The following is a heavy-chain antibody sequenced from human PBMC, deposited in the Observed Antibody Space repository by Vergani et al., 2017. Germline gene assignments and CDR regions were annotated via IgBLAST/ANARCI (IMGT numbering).Heavy chain of an antibody. V-gene: IGHV4-30-2*01. D-gene: IGHD3-22*01. Sequence: QLQLQESGSGLVKPSQTLSLTCAVSGGSISSGGYSWSWIRQPXGKGLEWIGYIYHSGSTYYNPSLKSRVTISVDRSKNQFSLKLSSVTAADTAVYYCARVGDDYDSSGYYGYAFDIWGQGTMFTVSS. CDR1: GGSISSGGYS. CDR2: IYHSGST. CDR3: ARVGDDYDSSGYYGYAFDI. J-gene: IGHJ3*02.